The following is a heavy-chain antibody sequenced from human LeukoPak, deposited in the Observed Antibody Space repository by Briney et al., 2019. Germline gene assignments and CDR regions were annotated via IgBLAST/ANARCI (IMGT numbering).Heavy chain of an antibody. CDR1: GFPFSPYW. CDR2: INNDGSST. J-gene: IGHJ4*02. V-gene: IGHV3-74*03. Sequence: GGSLRLSCAASGFPFSPYWMHWVRQAPGKGLVRVSRINNDGSSTMYADSVKGRFTISRGNARNTLYLQMNSLRDDDTAVYYCARDYNSSPDYWGQGTLVTVSS. CDR3: ARDYNSSPDY. D-gene: IGHD6-13*01.